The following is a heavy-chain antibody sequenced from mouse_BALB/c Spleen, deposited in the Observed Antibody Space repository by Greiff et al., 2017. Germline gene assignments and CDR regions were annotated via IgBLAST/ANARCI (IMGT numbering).Heavy chain of an antibody. J-gene: IGHJ4*01. D-gene: IGHD2-3*01. CDR3: AIYDGYRTGEMDY. CDR2: ISSGGST. CDR1: GFTFSSYA. Sequence: EVQGVESGGGLVKPGGSLKLSCAASGFTFSSYAMSWVRQTPEKRLEWVASISSGGSTYYPDSVKGRFTISRDNARNILYLQMSSLRSEDTAMYYCAIYDGYRTGEMDYWGQGTSVTVSS. V-gene: IGHV5-6-5*01.